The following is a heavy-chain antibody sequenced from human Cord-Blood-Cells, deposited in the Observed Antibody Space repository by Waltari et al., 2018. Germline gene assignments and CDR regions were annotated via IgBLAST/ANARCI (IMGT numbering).Heavy chain of an antibody. V-gene: IGHV4-34*01. CDR1: VGSFSGSS. D-gene: IGHD3-16*01. J-gene: IGHJ4*02. Sequence: VQPQLWGARLFKPSETLSLTCAVSVGSFSGSSGGWIRQPPGRWLELIGETNHSGSTNDNPSLKSRVTISVDTSKNQFSLKLSAVTAADTAVYYCASEVGDIDYWGQGTLGTVSS. CDR3: ASEVGDIDY. CDR2: TNHSGST.